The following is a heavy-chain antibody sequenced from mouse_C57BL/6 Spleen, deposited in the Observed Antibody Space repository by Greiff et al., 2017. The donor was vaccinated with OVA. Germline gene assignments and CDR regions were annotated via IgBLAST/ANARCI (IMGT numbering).Heavy chain of an antibody. CDR1: GYAFSSYW. J-gene: IGHJ1*03. CDR3: ARGGGNWYFDV. Sequence: VHLVESGAELVKPGASVKISCKASGYAFSSYWMNWVKQRPGKGLEWIGQIYPGDGDTNYNGKFKGKATLTADKSSSTAYMQLSSLTSEDSAVYFCARGGGNWYFDVWGTGTTVTVSS. V-gene: IGHV1-80*01. CDR2: IYPGDGDT.